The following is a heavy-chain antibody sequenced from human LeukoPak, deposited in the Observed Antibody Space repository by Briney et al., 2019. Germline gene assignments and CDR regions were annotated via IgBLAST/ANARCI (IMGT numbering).Heavy chain of an antibody. D-gene: IGHD2-2*02. CDR3: ARYCSSTSCYKAFDY. CDR2: INAGNGNT. CDR1: GYTFTSYA. J-gene: IGHJ4*02. Sequence: ASVKVSCKASGYTFTSYAMHWVRQAPGQRLEWMGWINAGNGNTKYSQKFQGRVTITRDTSASTAYMELSSLGSEDTAVYYCARYCSSTSCYKAFDYWGQGTLVTVSS. V-gene: IGHV1-3*01.